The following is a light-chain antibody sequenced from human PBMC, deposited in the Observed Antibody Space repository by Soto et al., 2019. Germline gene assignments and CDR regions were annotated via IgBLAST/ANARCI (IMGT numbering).Light chain of an antibody. CDR2: DAS. V-gene: IGKV1-5*01. CDR3: QHYNSYSPWT. Sequence: DIQMTQSPSTLSASVGDRVTITCRASQSISNWLAWYQQKPGKAPKLLIYDASSLESGVPSRFSGSGSGTEFTLTISSLQPDDFATYYCQHYNSYSPWTFGQGTKVEI. J-gene: IGKJ1*01. CDR1: QSISNW.